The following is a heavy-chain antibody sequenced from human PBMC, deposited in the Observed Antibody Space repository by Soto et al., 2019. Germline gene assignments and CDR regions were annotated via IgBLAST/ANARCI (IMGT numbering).Heavy chain of an antibody. J-gene: IGHJ5*02. CDR3: ARAEVLTGIWFDP. CDR1: GGSISSYY. D-gene: IGHD1-20*01. CDR2: IYYSGST. V-gene: IGHV4-59*08. Sequence: TSETLSLTCTVSGGSISSYYWSWIRQPPGKGLEWIGYIYYSGSTNYNPSLKSRVTISVDTSKNQFSLKLSSVTAADTAVYYCARAEVLTGIWFDPWGQGTLVTFS.